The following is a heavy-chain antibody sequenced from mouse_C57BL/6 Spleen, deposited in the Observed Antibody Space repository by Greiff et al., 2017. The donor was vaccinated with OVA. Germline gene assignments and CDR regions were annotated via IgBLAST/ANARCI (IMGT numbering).Heavy chain of an antibody. CDR2: ISYDGSN. CDR3: ARDYLFDY. V-gene: IGHV3-6*01. D-gene: IGHD5-1*01. Sequence: LQESGPGLVKPSQSLSLTCSVTGYSITSGYYWNWIRQFPGNKLEWMGYISYDGSNKYNPSLKNRISITRDTSKNQFFLKLNSVTTEDTATYYCARDYLFDYWGQGTTLTVSS. CDR1: GYSITSGYY. J-gene: IGHJ2*01.